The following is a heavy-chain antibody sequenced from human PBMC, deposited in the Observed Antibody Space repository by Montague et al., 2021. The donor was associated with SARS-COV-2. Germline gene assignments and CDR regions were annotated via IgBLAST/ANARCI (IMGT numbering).Heavy chain of an antibody. CDR2: IDWDNDK. D-gene: IGHD2-2*01. CDR3: ARIVSLVVPGDIPLLYYFGLDV. CDR1: GFSLSSSGMS. Sequence: PALVKPTQTLTLTCTFSGFSLSSSGMSVTWIRQPPGKALEWLARIDWDNDKYYSTSLKTRLTISKDTSKNQVVLTVTNVDPSDTATYYCARIVSLVVPGDIPLLYYFGLDVWGKVTPISVFS. J-gene: IGHJ6*04. V-gene: IGHV2-70*11.